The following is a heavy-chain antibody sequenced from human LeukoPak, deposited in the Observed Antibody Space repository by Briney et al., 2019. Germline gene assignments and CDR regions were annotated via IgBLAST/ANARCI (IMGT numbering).Heavy chain of an antibody. D-gene: IGHD4-23*01. V-gene: IGHV3-30-3*01. J-gene: IGHJ4*02. Sequence: QSGGSLRLSCAASGFTFSRNVMHWVRQAPGKGLEWVAVISYDGSNKYYADSVKGRFTISRDNAKKSLYLQMDSLRAEDTALYYCAKTLRRLSVVTYYFDYWGQGTLVTVSS. CDR3: AKTLRRLSVVTYYFDY. CDR2: ISYDGSNK. CDR1: GFTFSRNV.